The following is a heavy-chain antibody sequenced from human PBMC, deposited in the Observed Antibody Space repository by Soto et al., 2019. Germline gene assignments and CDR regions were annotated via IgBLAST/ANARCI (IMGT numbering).Heavy chain of an antibody. CDR1: GYTFTSYD. J-gene: IGHJ6*02. Sequence: QVQLVQSGAEVKKPGASVKVSCKASGYTFTSYDINWVRQATGQGLEWMGWMNPNSGNTGYAQKFQGRVTMTRNTSRSTAYMELSSLGSEDTAVYYCARGKGGRGLEVYYYGMDVWGQGTTVTVSS. D-gene: IGHD3-10*01. CDR3: ARGKGGRGLEVYYYGMDV. CDR2: MNPNSGNT. V-gene: IGHV1-8*01.